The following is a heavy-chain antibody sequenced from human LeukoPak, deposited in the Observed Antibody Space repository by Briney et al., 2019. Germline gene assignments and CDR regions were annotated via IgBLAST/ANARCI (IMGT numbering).Heavy chain of an antibody. Sequence: ASVKVSCKASGYTFTGYYMHWVRQAPGQGLEWMGWINPNSGGTNYAQKFQGRVTMTRDTSISTAYMELSRLRSDDTAVYCCASRWEPNAEDAFDIWGQGTMVTVSS. J-gene: IGHJ3*02. CDR1: GYTFTGYY. V-gene: IGHV1-2*02. CDR2: INPNSGGT. CDR3: ASRWEPNAEDAFDI. D-gene: IGHD1-26*01.